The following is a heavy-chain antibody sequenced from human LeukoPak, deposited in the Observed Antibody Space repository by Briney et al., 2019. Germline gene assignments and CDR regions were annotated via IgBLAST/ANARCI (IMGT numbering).Heavy chain of an antibody. V-gene: IGHV7-4-1*02. D-gene: IGHD6-13*01. CDR3: ARDYRSLAAAGSHFDF. J-gene: IGHJ4*02. CDR1: GYTFTSYA. Sequence: ASVKVSCKAPGYTFTSYAMNWVRQAPGQGLEWMGWINTNTGNPTYAQGFTGRFVFSLDTSVSTAYLQISSLKAEDTAVYYCARDYRSLAAAGSHFDFWGQGTLVTVSS. CDR2: INTNTGNP.